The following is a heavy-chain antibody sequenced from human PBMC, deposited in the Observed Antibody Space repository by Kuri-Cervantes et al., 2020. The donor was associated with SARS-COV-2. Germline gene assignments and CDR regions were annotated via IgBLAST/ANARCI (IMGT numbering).Heavy chain of an antibody. J-gene: IGHJ6*03. V-gene: IGHV1-18*01. CDR2: ISAYNGNT. CDR1: GYTFTSYG. Sequence: ASVKVSCKTSGYTFTSYGISWVRQAPGQGLEWMGWISAYNGNTNYAQKLQGRVTMTTDTSTSTTYMELRSLRYDDTAVYYCARATVLPYYYYYMDVWGKGTTVTVSS. D-gene: IGHD4-17*01. CDR3: ARATVLPYYYYYMDV.